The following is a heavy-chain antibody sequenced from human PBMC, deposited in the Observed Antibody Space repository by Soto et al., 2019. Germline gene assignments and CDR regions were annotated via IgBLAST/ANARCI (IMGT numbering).Heavy chain of an antibody. V-gene: IGHV1-3*01. Sequence: QVQLVQSGAEVKRPGASVKISCRASGYTFVDYALHWVRQAPGQGLEWVGWMNPNTGNIKYSHNFEDRVSITRDRATSTAYMELRGLRSEDTAVYFCTREAIVAANWFDPWGQGPLVTVSS. CDR1: GYTFVDYA. CDR2: MNPNTGNI. CDR3: TREAIVAANWFDP. D-gene: IGHD2-21*01. J-gene: IGHJ5*02.